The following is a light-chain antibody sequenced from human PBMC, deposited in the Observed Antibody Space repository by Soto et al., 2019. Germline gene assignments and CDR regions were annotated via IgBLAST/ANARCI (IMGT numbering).Light chain of an antibody. CDR1: QYIGDF. CDR2: DAS. CDR3: QQYNSYSQT. Sequence: DIQMTQSPSSLSASVGDRVTITCRASQYIGDFLNWYQQTPGKPPKLLIYDASSLESGVPSRFSGSGSGTEFTLTISSLQPDDFATYYCQQYNSYSQTFGQGTKVDIK. V-gene: IGKV1-5*01. J-gene: IGKJ1*01.